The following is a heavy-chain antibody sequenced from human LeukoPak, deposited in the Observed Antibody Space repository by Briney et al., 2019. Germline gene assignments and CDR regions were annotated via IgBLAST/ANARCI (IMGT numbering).Heavy chain of an antibody. CDR2: ISGSGGST. CDR1: GFTFGSYA. CDR3: ATYYYDSSGYVWGTPYTQNHDAFDI. J-gene: IGHJ3*02. D-gene: IGHD3-22*01. Sequence: LSGGSLRLSCAASGFTFGSYAMSWVRQAPGKGLEWVSAISGSGGSTYYADSVKGRFTISRDNSKNTLYLQMNSLRAEDTAVYYCATYYYDSSGYVWGTPYTQNHDAFDIWGQGTMVTVSS. V-gene: IGHV3-23*01.